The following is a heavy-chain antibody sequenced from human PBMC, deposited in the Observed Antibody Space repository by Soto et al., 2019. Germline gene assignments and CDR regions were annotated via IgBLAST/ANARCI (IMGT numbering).Heavy chain of an antibody. V-gene: IGHV1-69*01. Sequence: QVQLVQSGAEVKKPGSSVKVSCKASGGTFSSYAISWVRQAPGQGLEWMGGIIPIFGTANYAQKFQGRVTITADESTSTAYMELSSLRSEDTAVYYCASLSGRGYYASSGRGGDYWGQGTLVTVSS. J-gene: IGHJ4*02. CDR3: ASLSGRGYYASSGRGGDY. D-gene: IGHD3-22*01. CDR2: IIPIFGTA. CDR1: GGTFSSYA.